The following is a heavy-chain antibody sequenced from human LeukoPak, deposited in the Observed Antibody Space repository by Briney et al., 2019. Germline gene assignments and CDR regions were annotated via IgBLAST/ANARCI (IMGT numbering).Heavy chain of an antibody. V-gene: IGHV3-74*01. J-gene: IGHJ4*02. Sequence: GGSLRLSCAASGFTFSSFWIYWVRHAPGKGRVWVSRINGDGSETIHADSVKGRFTISRDNAKNTLYLQMNSLRAEDTAVYYCARVRMGDDFNPFDYWGQGTLVTVSS. CDR2: INGDGSET. D-gene: IGHD3-16*01. CDR3: ARVRMGDDFNPFDY. CDR1: GFTFSSFW.